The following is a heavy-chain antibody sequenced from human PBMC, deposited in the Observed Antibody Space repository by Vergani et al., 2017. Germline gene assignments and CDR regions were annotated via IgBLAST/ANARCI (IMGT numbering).Heavy chain of an antibody. Sequence: QVQLHQSGPGLVKPSQTLSLTCAISGDRVSNKSAGWNWIRQSPSRGLEWLGRTYFMSKWYNDYAESVKSRMTINSDTSKNLFSLQLHSVTPEDTAVYYCAREDXSLTVEGANYMDIWVKGTTVTVSS. D-gene: IGHD3-22*01. J-gene: IGHJ6*03. CDR2: TYFMSKWYN. V-gene: IGHV6-1*01. CDR3: AREDXSLTVEGANYMDI. CDR1: GDRVSNKSAG.